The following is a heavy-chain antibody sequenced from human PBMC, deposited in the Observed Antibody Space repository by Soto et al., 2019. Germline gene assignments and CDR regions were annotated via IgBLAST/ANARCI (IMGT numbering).Heavy chain of an antibody. J-gene: IGHJ3*02. CDR3: ARQWCGELSDAFDI. CDR1: GGTFSSYT. CDR2: IIPILGIA. V-gene: IGHV1-69*02. Sequence: QVQLVQSGAEVKKPGSSVKVSCKASGGTFSSYTISWVRQAPGQGLEWMGRIIPILGIANYAQKFQGRVTITADKSTSPAYMELSSLRSEDTAVYYCARQWCGELSDAFDIWGQGTMVTVSS. D-gene: IGHD3-10*01.